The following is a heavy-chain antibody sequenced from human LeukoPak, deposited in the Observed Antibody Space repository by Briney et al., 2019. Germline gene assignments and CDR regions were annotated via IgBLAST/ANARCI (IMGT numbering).Heavy chain of an antibody. D-gene: IGHD3-22*01. CDR1: GGSISSGSYY. CDR3: ARSLGSHYYDSSDWFDP. Sequence: SETLSLTCTVSGGSISSGSYYWSWIRRPAGKGLEWIGRIHSIGSTNYNPSLKSRVTISADTSKNQFSLRLNSVTAADTAVYYCARSLGSHYYDSSDWFDPWGQGTLVTVSS. V-gene: IGHV4-61*02. J-gene: IGHJ5*02. CDR2: IHSIGST.